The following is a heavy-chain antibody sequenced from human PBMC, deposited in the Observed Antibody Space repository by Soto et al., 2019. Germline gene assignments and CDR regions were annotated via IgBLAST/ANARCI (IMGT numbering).Heavy chain of an antibody. CDR3: VRDGTKTLRDRFDP. D-gene: IGHD1-1*01. J-gene: IGHJ5*02. V-gene: IGHV4-4*07. CDR1: GASISGFY. Sequence: KPSETLSLTCTVSGASISGFYWSWIRKSAGKGLEWIGRIYATGTTDYNPSLKSRVMMSVDTSKKQFSLKLRSVTAADTAVYYCVRDGTKTLRDRFDPWGQGISVTGSS. CDR2: IYATGTT.